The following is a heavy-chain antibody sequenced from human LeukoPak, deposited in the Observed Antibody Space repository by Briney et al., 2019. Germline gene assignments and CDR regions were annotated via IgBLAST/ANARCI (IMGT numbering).Heavy chain of an antibody. Sequence: GGSLRLSCAASGFTFSNYWIHWVRQAPGKGLVWVSRINREGSSTNYADSVQGRFTISRDNAKNTLYLQMNSLRAEDTAVYYCAGGVNGAYYVDYWGQGTLVTVSS. J-gene: IGHJ4*02. D-gene: IGHD2-21*02. CDR3: AGGVNGAYYVDY. V-gene: IGHV3-74*01. CDR2: INREGSST. CDR1: GFTFSNYW.